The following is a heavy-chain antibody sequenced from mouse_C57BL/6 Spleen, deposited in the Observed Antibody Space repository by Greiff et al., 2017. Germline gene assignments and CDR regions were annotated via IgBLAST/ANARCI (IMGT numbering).Heavy chain of an antibody. CDR1: GYTFTSYW. CDR3: AREDYSNYPFAY. CDR2: IYPSDSET. V-gene: IGHV1-61*01. Sequence: LQQPGAELVRPGSSVKLSCKASGYTFTSYWMDWVKQRPGQGLEWIGNIYPSDSETHYNQKFKDKATLTVDKSSSTAYMQLSSLTSEDSAVYYCAREDYSNYPFAYWGQGTLVTVSA. J-gene: IGHJ3*01. D-gene: IGHD2-5*01.